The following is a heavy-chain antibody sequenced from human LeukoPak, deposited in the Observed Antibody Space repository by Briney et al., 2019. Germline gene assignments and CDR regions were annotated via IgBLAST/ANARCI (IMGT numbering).Heavy chain of an antibody. Sequence: PSETLSLTCTVSGGSISSGAYYWSWIRQPPGKGLEWIGYIYYSGSTYYNPSLKRRVTISVEKSKNQFSLKLSSVTAADTAVYYCASYDSGDLDAFDIWGQGTMVTVSS. D-gene: IGHD3-22*01. J-gene: IGHJ3*02. CDR3: ASYDSGDLDAFDI. V-gene: IGHV4-30-4*01. CDR2: IYYSGST. CDR1: GGSISSGAYY.